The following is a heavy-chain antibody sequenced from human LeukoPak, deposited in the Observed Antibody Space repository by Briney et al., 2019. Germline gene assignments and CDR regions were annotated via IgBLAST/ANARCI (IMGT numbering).Heavy chain of an antibody. Sequence: PSETLSLTCTVSGGSLNSHHWSWIRQPPGKGLEWIGYIYYRGSTNYNPSLKSRVTISVDTSKNQFSLKLSSVTAADTAVYYCARLDSSGYCYFDYWGQGTLVTVSS. J-gene: IGHJ4*02. CDR1: GGSLNSHH. CDR2: IYYRGST. CDR3: ARLDSSGYCYFDY. D-gene: IGHD3-22*01. V-gene: IGHV4-59*08.